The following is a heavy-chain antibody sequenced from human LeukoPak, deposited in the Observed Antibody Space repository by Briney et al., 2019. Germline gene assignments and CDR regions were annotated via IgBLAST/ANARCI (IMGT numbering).Heavy chain of an antibody. CDR1: GGSVSSTHY. V-gene: IGHV4-39*07. CDR3: AKSTYYYDTFVNAFDL. D-gene: IGHD3-22*01. CDR2: IYYGGST. J-gene: IGHJ3*01. Sequence: SETLSLTCTVSGGSVSSTHYWGWIRQPPGKGLEWIGSIYYGGSTYYNASLRSRVTTSVDTSKNQFCLKLSSVTAADTAVYYCAKSTYYYDTFVNAFDLWGQGTVVTVSS.